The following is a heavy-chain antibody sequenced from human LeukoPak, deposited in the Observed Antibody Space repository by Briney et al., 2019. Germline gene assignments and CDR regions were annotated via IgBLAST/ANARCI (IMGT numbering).Heavy chain of an antibody. Sequence: GGSLRLSCAASGFXFSRYWINWVRQAPGKGLEWVANIKHDGSEKYYVDPVKGRFTISRDNVKNSLSLQMHSLRAEDTAVYFCARDLDYDSSGLDYWGQGTLVTVSS. D-gene: IGHD3-22*01. CDR1: GFXFSRYW. CDR2: IKHDGSEK. V-gene: IGHV3-7*05. CDR3: ARDLDYDSSGLDY. J-gene: IGHJ4*02.